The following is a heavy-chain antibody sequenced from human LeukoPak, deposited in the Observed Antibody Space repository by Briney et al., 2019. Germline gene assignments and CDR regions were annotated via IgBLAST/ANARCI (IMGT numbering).Heavy chain of an antibody. D-gene: IGHD1-26*01. CDR2: IYTSGST. J-gene: IGHJ5*02. CDR1: GGSISSYC. V-gene: IGHV4-4*07. Sequence: SETLSLTCTVSGGSISSYCWSWIRQPAGKGLEWIGRIYTSGSTNYNPSLKSRVTMSVDTSKNQFSLKLSSVTAADTAVYYCARVGSGSYVNWFDPWGQGTLVTVSS. CDR3: ARVGSGSYVNWFDP.